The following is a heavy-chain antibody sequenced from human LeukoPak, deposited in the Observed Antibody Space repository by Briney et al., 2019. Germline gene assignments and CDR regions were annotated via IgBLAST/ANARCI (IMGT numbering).Heavy chain of an antibody. Sequence: SETLSLTCTVSGGSISSSSYYWGWIRQPPGKGLEWIGSIYYSGSTHYNPSLKSRVTISVDTSKNQFSLKLSSVTAADTAVYYCARNIIAAAGRPKYYFDYWGQGTLVTVSS. D-gene: IGHD6-13*01. CDR3: ARNIIAAAGRPKYYFDY. V-gene: IGHV4-39*07. CDR1: GGSISSSSYY. CDR2: IYYSGST. J-gene: IGHJ4*02.